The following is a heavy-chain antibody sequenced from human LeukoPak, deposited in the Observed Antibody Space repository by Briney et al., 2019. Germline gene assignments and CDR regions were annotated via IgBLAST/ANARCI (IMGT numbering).Heavy chain of an antibody. D-gene: IGHD3-22*01. CDR2: IWYDGSNK. CDR3: ARDYYDSSGYYSNLGY. J-gene: IGHJ4*02. V-gene: IGHV3-33*01. Sequence: GRSLRLPCAASGFTFSSYGMHWVRQAPGKGLEWVAVIWYDGSNKYYADSVKGRFTISRDNSKNTLYLQMNSLRAEDTAVYYCARDYYDSSGYYSNLGYWGQGTLVTVSS. CDR1: GFTFSSYG.